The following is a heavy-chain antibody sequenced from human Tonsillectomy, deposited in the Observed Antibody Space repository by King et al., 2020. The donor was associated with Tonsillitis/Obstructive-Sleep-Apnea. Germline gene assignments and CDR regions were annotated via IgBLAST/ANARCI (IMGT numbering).Heavy chain of an antibody. CDR3: ATNPVDILIEYYFAA. Sequence: VQLVESGAEVKKPGESLKLSCKVSGYSLNNYWIGWVRQMPGKGLEWMGIIYPGDSDTKYSPSFQGQVTISADKSISTAYLQWSSLKASDTAMYYCATNPVDILIEYYFAACGQGTLVTVTT. J-gene: IGHJ4*02. D-gene: IGHD3-9*01. CDR1: GYSLNNYW. CDR2: IYPGDSDT. V-gene: IGHV5-51*03.